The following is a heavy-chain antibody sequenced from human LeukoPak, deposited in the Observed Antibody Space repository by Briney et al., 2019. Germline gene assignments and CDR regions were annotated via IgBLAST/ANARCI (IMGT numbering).Heavy chain of an antibody. D-gene: IGHD5-18*01. CDR3: ARGRVTPYYFDY. Sequence: GGSLRLSCAASGFTFSSYSMSWVRQAPGKGLEWVSSISSSGSYIYYADSVKGRFTISRDNAKNSLYLQMNSLRAEDTAVYYCARGRVTPYYFDYWGQGTLVTVSS. CDR1: GFTFSSYS. V-gene: IGHV3-21*01. J-gene: IGHJ4*02. CDR2: ISSSGSYI.